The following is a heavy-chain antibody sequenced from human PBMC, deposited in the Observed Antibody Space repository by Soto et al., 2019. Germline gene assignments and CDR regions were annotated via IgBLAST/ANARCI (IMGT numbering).Heavy chain of an antibody. D-gene: IGHD3-22*01. CDR3: ARQIYDSDTGPNFQYYFDS. V-gene: IGHV5-51*01. Sequence: GESLKISCKGSGYSFTSYWIGWVRQMPGKGLEWMGIIYPGDSQTSYSPSFRGQVTISATKSITTVFLQWSSLRASDTAMYYCARQIYDSDTGPNFQYYFDSWGQGTPVTVSS. CDR2: IYPGDSQT. J-gene: IGHJ4*02. CDR1: GYSFTSYW.